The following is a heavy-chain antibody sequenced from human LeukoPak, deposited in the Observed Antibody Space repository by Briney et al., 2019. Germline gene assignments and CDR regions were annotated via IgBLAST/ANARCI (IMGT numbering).Heavy chain of an antibody. CDR3: ARVHWNAFDI. Sequence: QPGGSLRLSCAASGFTLSNYWMHWVRQAPGKGLEWVSAIYSGGITYYAGSVKGRFTISRDNSENTLYLQMNSLRAEDTAVYHCARVHWNAFDIWGQGTMVTVSS. CDR1: GFTLSNYW. J-gene: IGHJ3*02. D-gene: IGHD1-1*01. V-gene: IGHV3-53*01. CDR2: IYSGGIT.